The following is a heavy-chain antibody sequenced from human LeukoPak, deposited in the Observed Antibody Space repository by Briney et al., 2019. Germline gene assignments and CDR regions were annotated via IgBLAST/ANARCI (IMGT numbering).Heavy chain of an antibody. CDR1: GFTFSSYA. Sequence: GGSLRLSCAASGFTFSSYAMSWVRQAPGKGLEWVSAISGSGGSTYYAGSVKGRFTISRDNSKNTLYLQMNSLRAEDTAVYYCAKDVRPYYYMDVWGKGTTVTVSS. CDR3: AKDVRPYYYMDV. D-gene: IGHD6-6*01. CDR2: ISGSGGST. V-gene: IGHV3-23*01. J-gene: IGHJ6*03.